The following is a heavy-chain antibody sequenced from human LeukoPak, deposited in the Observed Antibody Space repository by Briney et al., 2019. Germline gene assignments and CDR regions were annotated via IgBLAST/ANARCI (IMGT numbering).Heavy chain of an antibody. CDR2: IYYSGST. J-gene: IGHJ6*02. D-gene: IGHD6-13*01. CDR1: GGSFSGYY. V-gene: IGHV4-59*08. CDR3: ARHHQTGYSGSWANYYYYGMDV. Sequence: PSETLSLTCAVYGGSFSGYYWSWIRQPPGKGLEWIGYIYYSGSTNYNPSLKSRVTISVDTSKNQFSLKLSSVTAADTAVYYCARHHQTGYSGSWANYYYYGMDVWGQGTTVTVSS.